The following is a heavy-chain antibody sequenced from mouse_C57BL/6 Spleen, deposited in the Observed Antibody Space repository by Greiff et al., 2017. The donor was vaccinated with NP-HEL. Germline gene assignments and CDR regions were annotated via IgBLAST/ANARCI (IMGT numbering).Heavy chain of an antibody. Sequence: QVQLQQPGAELVKPGASVKLSCKASGYTFTSYWMQWVKQRPGQGLEWIGEIDPSDSYNNYNQKFKGKAKLTVDTSSSTAYMQPSSLTSEDSAVYYCAITGTGYFDVWGTGTTVTVSS. V-gene: IGHV1-50*01. CDR1: GYTFTSYW. CDR3: AITGTGYFDV. CDR2: IDPSDSYN. D-gene: IGHD4-1*01. J-gene: IGHJ1*03.